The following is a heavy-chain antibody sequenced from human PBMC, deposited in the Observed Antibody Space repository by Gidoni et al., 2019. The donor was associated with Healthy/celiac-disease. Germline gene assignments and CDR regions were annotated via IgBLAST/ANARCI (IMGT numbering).Heavy chain of an antibody. V-gene: IGHV3-20*04. J-gene: IGHJ6*03. Sequence: EVQLVESGGGGVRPGGSLRLSCAASVFTFDDYGMSWVRQAPGKGLEWVSGINWNGGSTGYADSVKGRFTISRDNAKNSLYLQMNSLRAEDTALYYCARDPIVGATTDYYYYYMDVWGKGTTVTVSS. CDR3: ARDPIVGATTDYYYYYMDV. D-gene: IGHD1-26*01. CDR1: VFTFDDYG. CDR2: INWNGGST.